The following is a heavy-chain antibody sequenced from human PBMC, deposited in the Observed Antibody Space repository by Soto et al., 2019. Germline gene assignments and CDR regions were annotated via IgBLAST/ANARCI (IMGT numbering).Heavy chain of an antibody. CDR3: AGPGYSSQDY. J-gene: IGHJ4*02. CDR1: GFTFSSFA. Sequence: PGGSLRLSCAASGFTFSSFALSWVRQAPGKGLEWVSAISGSGDGVDYAGSVKGQFIISRGNSKNTLYLQMNSLRVGDTAVYYCAGPGYSSQDYWGQGTLVTSPQ. V-gene: IGHV3-23*01. D-gene: IGHD5-18*01. CDR2: ISGSGDGV.